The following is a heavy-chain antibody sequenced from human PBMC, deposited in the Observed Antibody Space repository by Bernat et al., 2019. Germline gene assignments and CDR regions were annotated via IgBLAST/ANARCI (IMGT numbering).Heavy chain of an antibody. D-gene: IGHD3-10*02. CDR3: ASGQLCRYYYYYYGMDV. CDR1: GGSFSGYY. J-gene: IGHJ6*02. CDR2: INHSGST. Sequence: QVQLQQWGAGLLKPSETLSLTCAVYGGSFSGYYWSWIRQPPGKGLEWIGEINHSGSTNYNPSLKSRVTISVDTSKNQFSLKLSSVTAADTAVYYCASGQLCRYYYYYYGMDVWGQGTTVTVSS. V-gene: IGHV4-34*01.